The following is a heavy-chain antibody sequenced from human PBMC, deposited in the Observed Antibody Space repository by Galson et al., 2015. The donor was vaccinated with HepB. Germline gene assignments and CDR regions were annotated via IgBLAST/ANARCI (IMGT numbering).Heavy chain of an antibody. V-gene: IGHV4-59*08. Sequence: QVQLQESGPGLVKPSETLSLTCTVSGGSISSYYWSWIRQPPGKGLEWIGYIYYSGSTNYNPSLKSRVTISVDTSKNQFSLKLTSVTAADTAVYYCARHGTWGVGSYYFDYWGQGTLVTVSS. CDR1: GGSISSYY. D-gene: IGHD7-27*01. CDR3: ARHGTWGVGSYYFDY. CDR2: IYYSGST. J-gene: IGHJ4*02.